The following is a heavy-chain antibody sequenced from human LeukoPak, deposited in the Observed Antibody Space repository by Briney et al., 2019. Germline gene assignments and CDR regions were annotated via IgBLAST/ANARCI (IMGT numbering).Heavy chain of an antibody. CDR3: VRDTSYCSGGRCFATYSFYY. V-gene: IGHV3-64D*09. CDR1: GFTFSNYA. CDR2: ISSTGGST. Sequence: GGSPRLSCSASGFTFSNYAMHWVRQAPGKGLECISTISSTGGSTYYADSVKGRFTISRDNSKNTLYLQMSSLRPEDTAVYYCVRDTSYCSGGRCFATYSFYYWGQGTRVTVSS. D-gene: IGHD2-15*01. J-gene: IGHJ4*02.